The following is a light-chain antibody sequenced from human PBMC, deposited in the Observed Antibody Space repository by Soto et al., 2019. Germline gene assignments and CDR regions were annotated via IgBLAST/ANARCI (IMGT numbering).Light chain of an antibody. CDR3: MQATQFPLA. Sequence: IVMTQSPATVSVSPGESTSLSCRASRTIGTNLGWYQQKPGQAPRLLISKTSNRATGVPARFSGSGAGTDFTLKISRVEAEDVGVYYCMQATQFPLAFGQGTKVEIK. CDR2: KTS. J-gene: IGKJ1*01. CDR1: RTIGTN. V-gene: IGKV3-15*01.